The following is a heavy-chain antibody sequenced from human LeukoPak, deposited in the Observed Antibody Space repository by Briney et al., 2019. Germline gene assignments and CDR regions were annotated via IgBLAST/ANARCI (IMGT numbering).Heavy chain of an antibody. V-gene: IGHV3-23*01. CDR3: AKSYSSSWYGNWFDP. CDR1: GFTFSSYG. D-gene: IGHD6-13*01. Sequence: PGGSLRLSCAASGFTFSSYGMHWARQAPGKGLEWVSAISGSGGSTYYADSVKGRFTISRDNSKNTLYLQMNSLRAEDTAVYYCAKSYSSSWYGNWFDPWGQGTLVTVSS. CDR2: ISGSGGST. J-gene: IGHJ5*02.